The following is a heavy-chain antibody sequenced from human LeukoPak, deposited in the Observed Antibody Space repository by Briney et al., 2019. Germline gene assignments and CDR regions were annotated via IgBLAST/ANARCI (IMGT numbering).Heavy chain of an antibody. V-gene: IGHV4-34*01. J-gene: IGHJ4*02. CDR3: ASPYCGGDCYSDY. Sequence: KASETLSLTCAVYGGSFSGYCWSWIRQPPGKGLEWIGEINHSGSTNYNPSLKSRVTISVDTSKNQFSLKLSSVTAADTAVYYCASPYCGGDCYSDYWGQGTLVTVSS. CDR1: GGSFSGYC. CDR2: INHSGST. D-gene: IGHD2-21*02.